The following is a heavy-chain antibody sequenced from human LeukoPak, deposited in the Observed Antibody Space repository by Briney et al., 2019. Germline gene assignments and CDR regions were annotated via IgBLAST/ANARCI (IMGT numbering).Heavy chain of an antibody. CDR2: IKQDGSEK. CDR1: GFTFSSYW. J-gene: IGHJ1*01. CDR3: ARAPSEIGDPEYFRH. V-gene: IGHV3-7*01. D-gene: IGHD2-21*02. Sequence: GGSLRLSCAASGFTFSSYWMSWVRQAPGKGLEWVANIKQDGSEKYYVDSVKGRFTISRDNAKNTVSLQMNSLRPEDTGVYYCARAPSEIGDPEYFRHWGQGTLVTVSS.